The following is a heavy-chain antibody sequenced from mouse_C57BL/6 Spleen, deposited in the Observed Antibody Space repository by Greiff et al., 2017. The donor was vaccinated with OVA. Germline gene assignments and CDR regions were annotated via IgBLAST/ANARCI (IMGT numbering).Heavy chain of an antibody. CDR2: ISGGGGNT. CDR3: ARHDYGSSYLYYFDY. Sequence: DVHLVESGGGLVKPGGSLKLSCAASGFTFSSYTMSWVRQTPEKRLEWVATISGGGGNTYYPDSVKGRFTISRDNAKNTLYLQMSSLRSEDTALYYCARHDYGSSYLYYFDYWGQGTTLTVSS. V-gene: IGHV5-9*01. J-gene: IGHJ2*01. CDR1: GFTFSSYT. D-gene: IGHD1-1*01.